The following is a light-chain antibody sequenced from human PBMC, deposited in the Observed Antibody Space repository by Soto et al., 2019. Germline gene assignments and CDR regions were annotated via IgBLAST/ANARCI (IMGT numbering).Light chain of an antibody. V-gene: IGKV3-20*01. CDR2: GES. CDR1: QILSSNY. J-gene: IGKJ5*01. Sequence: EIVLTQSAGTLSLSPGEGATLSCRASQILSSNYLAWYQQKPGQAPRLLLYGESRRATGIPDRFSGSGSGTDFTLTIRRLEPEDSAVYYCQQYGGSPSITFGQGTRLEIK. CDR3: QQYGGSPSIT.